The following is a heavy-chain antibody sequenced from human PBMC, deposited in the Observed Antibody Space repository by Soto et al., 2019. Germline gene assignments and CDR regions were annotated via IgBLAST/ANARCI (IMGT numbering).Heavy chain of an antibody. D-gene: IGHD2-21*01. CDR1: GFTFSSYS. CDR3: AREGYCGGDCYYYGMDV. Sequence: EVQLVESGGGLVKPGGSLRLSCAASGFTFSSYSMNWVRQAPGKGLEWVSSISSSSSYIYYADSVKGRFTISRDNAKNSLYLQMNSLRAEDTAVYYCAREGYCGGDCYYYGMDVWGQETTVTVCS. J-gene: IGHJ6*02. CDR2: ISSSSSYI. V-gene: IGHV3-21*01.